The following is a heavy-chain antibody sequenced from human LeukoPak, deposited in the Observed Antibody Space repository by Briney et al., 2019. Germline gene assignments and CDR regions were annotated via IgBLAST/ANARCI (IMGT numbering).Heavy chain of an antibody. Sequence: PGGSLRLSCAASGFTFSNAWMSWVRQAPGKGLEWVGRIKSKTDGGTTDYAAPVKGRFTISRDDSKSTLYLQMNSLKTEDTAVYYCTTRESSGWFWRGDDAFDIWGQGTMVTVSS. J-gene: IGHJ3*02. CDR3: TTRESSGWFWRGDDAFDI. D-gene: IGHD6-19*01. V-gene: IGHV3-15*01. CDR1: GFTFSNAW. CDR2: IKSKTDGGTT.